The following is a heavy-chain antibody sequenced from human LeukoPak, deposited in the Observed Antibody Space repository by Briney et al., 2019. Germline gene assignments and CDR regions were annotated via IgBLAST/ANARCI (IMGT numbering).Heavy chain of an antibody. D-gene: IGHD3-10*01. CDR2: ISSSSSYI. CDR1: GFTFSSYS. J-gene: IGHJ3*02. CDR3: ARGSRDYYGSGSLSGNDAFDI. V-gene: IGHV3-21*01. Sequence: PGGSLRLSCAASGFTFSSYSMNWVRQAPGKGLEWVSSISSSSSYIYYADSVKGRFTISRDNAKNSLYLQMNSLRAEDTAVYYCARGSRDYYGSGSLSGNDAFDIWGQGTMVTVSS.